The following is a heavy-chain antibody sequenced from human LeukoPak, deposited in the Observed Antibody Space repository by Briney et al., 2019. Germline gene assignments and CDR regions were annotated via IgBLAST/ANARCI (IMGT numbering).Heavy chain of an antibody. V-gene: IGHV4-59*01. CDR3: ARWLGFGETSSCDY. J-gene: IGHJ4*02. CDR2: IYYSGST. CDR1: GGSISSYY. D-gene: IGHD3-10*01. Sequence: SETLSLTCTVSGGSISSYYWSWIRQPPGKGLEWIGYIYYSGSTNYNPSLKSRVTISVDTSKNQFSLKLSSVTAADTAVYYCARWLGFGETSSCDYWGQGTLVTVSS.